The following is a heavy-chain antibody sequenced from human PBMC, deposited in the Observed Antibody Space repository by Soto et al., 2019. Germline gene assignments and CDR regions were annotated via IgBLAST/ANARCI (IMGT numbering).Heavy chain of an antibody. D-gene: IGHD6-13*01. Sequence: QLQLQESGPGLVKPSETLSLTCTVSGGSISSSSYYWGWIRQPPGKGLEWIGSIYYSGSTYYNPSLKSRVTISVDTSKNQFSLKLSSVTAADTAVYYCARHVRQLVLFDYWGQGTLVTVSS. CDR2: IYYSGST. V-gene: IGHV4-39*01. CDR1: GGSISSSSYY. J-gene: IGHJ4*02. CDR3: ARHVRQLVLFDY.